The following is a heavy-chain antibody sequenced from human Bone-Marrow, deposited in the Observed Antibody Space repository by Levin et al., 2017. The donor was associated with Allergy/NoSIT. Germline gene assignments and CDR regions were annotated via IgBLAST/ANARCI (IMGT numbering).Heavy chain of an antibody. D-gene: IGHD3-16*01. V-gene: IGHV3-9*01. CDR2: MNWNRNTR. CDR1: GFTFDDFA. Sequence: GGSLRLSCAASGFTFDDFAMHWVRQAPEKGLEWVSGMNWNRNTRDYADSVKGRFTISRDNAKNSLYLQMNSLRPEDTAFYYCAKVPSSFGGSYYFHHWGRGTLVTVSS. J-gene: IGHJ1*01. CDR3: AKVPSSFGGSYYFHH.